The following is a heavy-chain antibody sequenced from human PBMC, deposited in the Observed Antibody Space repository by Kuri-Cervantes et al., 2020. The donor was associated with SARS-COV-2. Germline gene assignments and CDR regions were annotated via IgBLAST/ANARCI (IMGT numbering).Heavy chain of an antibody. CDR3: ATLEVAAVPFNY. D-gene: IGHD6-13*01. Sequence: GESLKISCAASGFTFSSYAMHWVRQAPGKGLEWVAVISYDGSNKYYADSVKGRFTISRDNSKNTLYLQMNSLRAEDTAVYYCATLEVAAVPFNYWGRGPLAPFP. CDR2: ISYDGSNK. CDR1: GFTFSSYA. J-gene: IGHJ4*03. V-gene: IGHV3-30*01.